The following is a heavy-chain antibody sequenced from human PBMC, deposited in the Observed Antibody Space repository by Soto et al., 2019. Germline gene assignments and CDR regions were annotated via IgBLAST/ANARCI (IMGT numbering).Heavy chain of an antibody. CDR3: ARQWIVVVPAAMGIGGWFDP. CDR2: IYYSGST. Sequence: QLQLQESGPGLVKPSETLSLTCTVSGGSISSSSYYWGWIRQPPGKGLEWIGSIYYSGSTYYNPSLKSRVTMSVDTSKNQFSLKLSSVTAADTAVYYCARQWIVVVPAAMGIGGWFDPWGQGTLVTVSS. J-gene: IGHJ5*02. CDR1: GGSISSSSYY. V-gene: IGHV4-39*01. D-gene: IGHD2-2*01.